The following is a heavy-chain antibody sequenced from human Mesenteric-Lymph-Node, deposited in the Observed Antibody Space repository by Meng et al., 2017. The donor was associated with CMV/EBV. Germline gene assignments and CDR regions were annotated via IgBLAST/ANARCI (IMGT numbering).Heavy chain of an antibody. CDR3: ATDFWSGRLMDV. CDR1: GFTFDDYA. J-gene: IGHJ6*02. Sequence: GGSLRPSCSASGFTFDDYAMHWVRQAPGKGLEWVSGISWNSGSIGYADSVKGRFTISRDNAKKTLYLQMNSMRAEDTAVYYCATDFWSGRLMDVWGQGTTVTVSS. D-gene: IGHD3-3*01. CDR2: ISWNSGSI. V-gene: IGHV3-9*01.